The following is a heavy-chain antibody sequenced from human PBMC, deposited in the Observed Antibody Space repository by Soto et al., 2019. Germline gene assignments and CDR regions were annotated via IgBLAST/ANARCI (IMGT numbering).Heavy chain of an antibody. CDR2: ISAYNGNT. V-gene: IGHV1-18*01. CDR3: ARFAYYDFWSGYHSMGYYYYYGMDV. D-gene: IGHD3-3*01. Sequence: ASVKVSCKASGYTFTSYGISWVRQAPGQGLEWMGWISAYNGNTNYAQKLQGRVTMTTDTSTSTAYMELRSLRSDDTAVYYCARFAYYDFWSGYHSMGYYYYYGMDVWGQGTTVTVSS. J-gene: IGHJ6*02. CDR1: GYTFTSYG.